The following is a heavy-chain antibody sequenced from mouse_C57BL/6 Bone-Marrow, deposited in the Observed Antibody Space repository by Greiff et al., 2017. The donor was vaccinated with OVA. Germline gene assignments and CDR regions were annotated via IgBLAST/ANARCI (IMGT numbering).Heavy chain of an antibody. V-gene: IGHV14-4*01. CDR3: DVHYY. Sequence: EVQLQESGAELVRPGASVKLSCTASGINFKDDYMYWVKQRPEQGLEWIGWIDPENGDTEYASKFQGKATITVDTSSNTAYLQLSSLTSEDTAVYYCDVHYYWGQGTTLTVSS. CDR1: GINFKDDY. J-gene: IGHJ2*01. CDR2: IDPENGDT.